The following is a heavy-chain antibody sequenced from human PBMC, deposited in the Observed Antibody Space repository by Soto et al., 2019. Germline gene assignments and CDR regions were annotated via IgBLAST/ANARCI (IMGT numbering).Heavy chain of an antibody. Sequence: QVQLQESGPGLVKPSQTLSLTCTVSGGSISNGYYYWSWVRQNPGKGLEWIGHIYHSWRTYYNPSLKSRVTISVDTSKNQFSLNLSSVTAADTAVYYCARWVEVSLDYFDSWGQGTPVTVSS. CDR3: ARWVEVSLDYFDS. V-gene: IGHV4-31*03. CDR1: GGSISNGYYY. D-gene: IGHD2-15*01. J-gene: IGHJ4*02. CDR2: IYHSWRT.